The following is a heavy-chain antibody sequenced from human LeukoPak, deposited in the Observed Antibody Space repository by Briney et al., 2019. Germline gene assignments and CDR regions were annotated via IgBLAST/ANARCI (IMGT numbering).Heavy chain of an antibody. V-gene: IGHV3-23*01. CDR2: IYENGGTT. Sequence: SGGSLRLSCVGSGCTFRSHAMSWVRQAPEKGLAFVSGIYENGGTTYYADSVKGRFSISRDNSKNTLYLQMDSLRGEDTAVYYCAKDFRIGYSAHFDYWGQGALVTVSS. J-gene: IGHJ4*02. CDR3: AKDFRIGYSAHFDY. D-gene: IGHD2-21*01. CDR1: GCTFRSHA.